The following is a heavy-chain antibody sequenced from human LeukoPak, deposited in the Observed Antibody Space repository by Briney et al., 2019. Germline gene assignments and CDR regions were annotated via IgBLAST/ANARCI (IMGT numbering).Heavy chain of an antibody. CDR3: ARATYYDSSGSSNNDAFDI. J-gene: IGHJ3*02. CDR1: GYTFTSYY. D-gene: IGHD3-22*01. V-gene: IGHV1-46*01. Sequence: ASVKVSCKASGYTFTSYYMHWVRQAPGQGLEWMGIFNPSGGSTSYAQKFQGRVTMTRDTSTSTVYMELSSLRSEDTAVYYCARATYYDSSGSSNNDAFDIWGQGTMVTVSS. CDR2: FNPSGGST.